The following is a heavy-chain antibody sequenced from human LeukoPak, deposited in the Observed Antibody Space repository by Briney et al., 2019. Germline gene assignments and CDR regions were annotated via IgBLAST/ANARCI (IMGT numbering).Heavy chain of an antibody. D-gene: IGHD3-22*01. CDR1: GFTFSSYA. Sequence: GGSLRLSCAASGFTFSSYAMSWVRQAPGKGLEWVSAISGSGGSTYCADSVKGRFTISRDNSKNTLYLQMNSLRAEDTAVYYCAKEADYYDSSGYYYPPYFDYWGQGTLVTVSS. CDR3: AKEADYYDSSGYYYPPYFDY. J-gene: IGHJ4*02. CDR2: ISGSGGST. V-gene: IGHV3-23*01.